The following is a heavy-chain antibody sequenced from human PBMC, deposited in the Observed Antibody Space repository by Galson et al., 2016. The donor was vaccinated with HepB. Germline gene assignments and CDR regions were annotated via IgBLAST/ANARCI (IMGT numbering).Heavy chain of an antibody. J-gene: IGHJ4*02. CDR1: GFTFSSYA. Sequence: SLRLSCAASGFTFSSYAMHWVRQAPGKGLEWVAAIPYDGSNKHYADSVKGRFTISRDNSKNTLYVQMNSLRTEDTAVYYCARDSYSFDYWGQGTLVTVSS. CDR2: IPYDGSNK. CDR3: ARDSYSFDY. V-gene: IGHV3-30*04.